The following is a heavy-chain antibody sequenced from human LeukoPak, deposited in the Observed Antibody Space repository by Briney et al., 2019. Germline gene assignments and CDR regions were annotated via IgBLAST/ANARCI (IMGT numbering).Heavy chain of an antibody. Sequence: GGSLRLSCAASGFTFSSYSMNWVRQAPGKGLEWVSSISSSSSYIYYADSVKGRFTISRDNAKKSLYLQMNSLRAEDTAVYYCTRDGEYYDSSGPLGYWGQGTLVTVSS. J-gene: IGHJ4*02. CDR1: GFTFSSYS. V-gene: IGHV3-21*01. CDR2: ISSSSSYI. D-gene: IGHD3-22*01. CDR3: TRDGEYYDSSGPLGY.